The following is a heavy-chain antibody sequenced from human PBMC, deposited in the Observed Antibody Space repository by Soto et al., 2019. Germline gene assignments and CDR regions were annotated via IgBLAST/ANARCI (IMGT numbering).Heavy chain of an antibody. CDR2: ISGSGGST. D-gene: IGHD3-3*01. J-gene: IGHJ5*02. Sequence: GGSLRLSCAASGFTFSSYAMSWVRQAPGKGLEWVSAISGSGGSTYYADSVKGRFTISRDNSKNTLYLQMNSLRAEDTAVYYCAKGSYYDFWSGYYADWFDPWGQGTLVTVSS. CDR1: GFTFSSYA. CDR3: AKGSYYDFWSGYYADWFDP. V-gene: IGHV3-23*01.